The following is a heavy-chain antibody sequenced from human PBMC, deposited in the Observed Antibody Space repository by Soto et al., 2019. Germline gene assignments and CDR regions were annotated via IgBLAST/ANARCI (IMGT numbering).Heavy chain of an antibody. D-gene: IGHD2-21*02. CDR1: GFTFSSYS. CDR2: ISYDGSNK. J-gene: IGHJ4*02. Sequence: RGGSLRLSCAASGFTFSSYSMNWVRQAPGKGLEWVAVISYDGSNKYYADSVKGRFTISRDNSKNTLYLQMNSLRAEDTAVYYCARDRSLVVVTATPYFDYWGQGTLVAVSS. V-gene: IGHV3-30*03. CDR3: ARDRSLVVVTATPYFDY.